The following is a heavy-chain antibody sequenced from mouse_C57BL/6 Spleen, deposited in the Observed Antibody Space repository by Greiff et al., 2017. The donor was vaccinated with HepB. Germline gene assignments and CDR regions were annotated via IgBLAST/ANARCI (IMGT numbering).Heavy chain of an antibody. J-gene: IGHJ1*03. Sequence: VHVKQSGAELVRPGASVKLSCTASGFNIKDDYMHWVKQRPEQGLEWIGWIDPENGDTEYASKFQGKATITADTSSNTAYLQLSSLTSEDTAVYYCTTWHYYGSSYRYFDVWGTGTTVTVSS. CDR2: IDPENGDT. V-gene: IGHV14-4*01. CDR3: TTWHYYGSSYRYFDV. CDR1: GFNIKDDY. D-gene: IGHD1-1*01.